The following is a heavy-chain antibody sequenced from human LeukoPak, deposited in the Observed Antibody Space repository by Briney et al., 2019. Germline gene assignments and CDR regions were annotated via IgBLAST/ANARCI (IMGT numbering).Heavy chain of an antibody. V-gene: IGHV1-69*13. D-gene: IGHD2-2*01. CDR3: AREPRVVVPAASYYYYYYMDV. CDR2: IIPIFGTA. CDR1: GGTFSSYA. Sequence: SVKVSCKASGGTFSSYAISWVRQAPGQGLEWMGGIIPIFGTANYAQKFQGRVTITADESTSTAYMELSSLRSEDTAVYYCAREPRVVVPAASYYYYYYMDVWGKGTTVTVSS. J-gene: IGHJ6*03.